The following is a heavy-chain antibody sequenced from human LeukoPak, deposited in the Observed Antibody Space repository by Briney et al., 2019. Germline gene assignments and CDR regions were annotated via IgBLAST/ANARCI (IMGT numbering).Heavy chain of an antibody. Sequence: GGSPRLSCAASGFIFSTYSMNWVRQAPGKGLEWVSSISSSTSYIYYADSVKGRFTISRDNAKNSLYLQMNSLRPEDTAVYYCARENSGSYYQFDCWGQGTLVTVSS. D-gene: IGHD1-26*01. J-gene: IGHJ4*02. CDR1: GFIFSTYS. CDR2: ISSSTSYI. V-gene: IGHV3-21*01. CDR3: ARENSGSYYQFDC.